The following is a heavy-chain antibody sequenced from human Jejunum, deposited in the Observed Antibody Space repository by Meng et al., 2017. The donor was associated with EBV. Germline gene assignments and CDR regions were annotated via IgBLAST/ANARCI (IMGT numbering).Heavy chain of an antibody. D-gene: IGHD5-18*01. V-gene: IGHV3-74*01. J-gene: IGHJ4*02. CDR2: IKNDGTDP. CDR1: GFTFSDYW. Sequence: EGALGESGGGVVQPGGSLRLSCAASGFTFSDYWMHWVRQAPGKGLVWVSRIKNDGTDPYYADSVKGRFTVSRDNAKNTLYLQMNSLRAEDTAIYYCARGYRDYWGRGTLVTVSS. CDR3: ARGYRDY.